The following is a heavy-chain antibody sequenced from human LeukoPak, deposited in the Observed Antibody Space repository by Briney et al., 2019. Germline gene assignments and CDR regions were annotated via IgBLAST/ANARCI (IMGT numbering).Heavy chain of an antibody. CDR2: IYHSGST. J-gene: IGHJ4*02. CDR1: GASISNSNW. CDR3: ASGIAAGGYYFDY. Sequence: PSETLSLTCAVSGASISNSNWWSWVRQPPGKGLVWIGQIYHSGSTNYNPSLKSRVTISIDRSKNQFSLKLSSVTAADTAVYYCASGIAAGGYYFDYWGQGTLVTVSS. D-gene: IGHD6-13*01. V-gene: IGHV4-4*02.